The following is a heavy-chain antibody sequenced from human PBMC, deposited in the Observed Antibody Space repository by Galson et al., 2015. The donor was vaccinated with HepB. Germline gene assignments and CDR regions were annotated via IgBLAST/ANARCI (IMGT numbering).Heavy chain of an antibody. J-gene: IGHJ4*02. CDR2: ISGSGGIT. CDR1: GFTFSSYA. D-gene: IGHD3-22*01. CDR3: AKEHGYYDSSGYYFDH. V-gene: IGHV3-23*01. Sequence: SLRLSCAASGFTFSSYAMSWVRQAPGEGLEWVSGISGSGGITYYADSVKGRFTISRDNSKNTLSLHMNGLRAEDTAVYYCAKEHGYYDSSGYYFDHWGQGTLVTVSS.